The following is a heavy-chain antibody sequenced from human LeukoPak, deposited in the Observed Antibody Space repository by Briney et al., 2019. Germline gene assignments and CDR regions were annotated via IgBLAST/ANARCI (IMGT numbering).Heavy chain of an antibody. CDR2: IYYSGST. CDR3: ARSFLGDWYSDI. J-gene: IGHJ2*01. V-gene: IGHV4-59*01. Sequence: SETLSLTCTVSGGSISSYYCSWIRQPPGMGLEWIGCIYYSGSTNYNPSLKSRVTISVDTSKDQFSLRLTSVTAADTAVYYCARSFLGDWYSDIWGGGTLVTVSS. CDR1: GGSISSYY. D-gene: IGHD1-26*01.